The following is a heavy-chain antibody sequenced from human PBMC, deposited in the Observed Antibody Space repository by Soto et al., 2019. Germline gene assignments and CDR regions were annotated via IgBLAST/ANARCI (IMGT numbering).Heavy chain of an antibody. Sequence: GGSLRLSCAASGFTFSSYWMHWVRQAPGKGLVWVSRINSDGSSTSYADSVKGRFTISRDNAKNSLYLQMNSLRAEDTAVYYCARDDSSYGHIDYWGQGTLVTVSS. V-gene: IGHV3-74*01. CDR2: INSDGSST. CDR3: ARDDSSYGHIDY. J-gene: IGHJ4*02. CDR1: GFTFSSYW. D-gene: IGHD6-13*01.